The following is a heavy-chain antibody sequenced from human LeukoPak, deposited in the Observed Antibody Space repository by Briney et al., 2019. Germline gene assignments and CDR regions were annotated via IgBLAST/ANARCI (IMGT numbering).Heavy chain of an antibody. CDR1: GFSIDANS. Sequence: GGSLRLSCAASGFSIDANSVHWVRQAPGKGLEWLSFVSNTGSPIYYADSVKGRFTISRDSARNSVYLLMNSLIAEDTGLYYCARIRGPTPESHHMDVWGKGTTVTVSS. CDR3: ARIRGPTPESHHMDV. CDR2: VSNTGSPI. V-gene: IGHV3-48*04. J-gene: IGHJ6*03. D-gene: IGHD3-3*02.